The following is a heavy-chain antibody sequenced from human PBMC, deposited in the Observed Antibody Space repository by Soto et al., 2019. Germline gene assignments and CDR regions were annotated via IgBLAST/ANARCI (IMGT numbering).Heavy chain of an antibody. D-gene: IGHD2-21*02. V-gene: IGHV3-30*18. CDR2: ISYDGSNK. Sequence: LSCAACRFTFNIYGMPWFRQDPGKGLEWVAVISYDGSNKYYADSVKGRFTISRDNSKNTLYLQMNSLRAEDTAVYYCAKVNWMRVVTSLLRAFDIWGEGTIVTVSS. J-gene: IGHJ3*02. CDR1: RFTFNIYG. CDR3: AKVNWMRVVTSLLRAFDI.